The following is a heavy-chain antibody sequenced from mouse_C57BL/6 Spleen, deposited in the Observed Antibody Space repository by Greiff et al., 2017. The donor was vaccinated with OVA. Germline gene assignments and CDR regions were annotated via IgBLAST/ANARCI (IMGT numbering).Heavy chain of an antibody. CDR1: GYTFTSYT. V-gene: IGHV1-4*01. CDR3: ARWYDYHWFAY. D-gene: IGHD2-4*01. CDR2: INPSSGYT. J-gene: IGHJ3*01. Sequence: VQLQESGAELARPGASVKMSCKASGYTFTSYTMHWVKQRPGQGLEWIGYINPSSGYTKYNQKFKDKATLTADKSSSTAYMQLSSLTSEDSAVYYCARWYDYHWFAYWGQGTLVTVSA.